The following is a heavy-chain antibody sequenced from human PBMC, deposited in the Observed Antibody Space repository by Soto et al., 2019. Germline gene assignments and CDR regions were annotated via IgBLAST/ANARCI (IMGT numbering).Heavy chain of an antibody. Sequence: QLQLQESGPGLVKPSETLSLTCTVSGGSISSSTYYWGWIRQPPGKGLEWLGSIYYSGSTYYNPSLTSRVTISGDTSKNQFSLKLSSVTAADTAVYHCANSYGDYVSYWGQGPLVTASS. D-gene: IGHD4-17*01. CDR2: IYYSGST. CDR1: GGSISSSTYY. CDR3: ANSYGDYVSY. V-gene: IGHV4-39*01. J-gene: IGHJ4*02.